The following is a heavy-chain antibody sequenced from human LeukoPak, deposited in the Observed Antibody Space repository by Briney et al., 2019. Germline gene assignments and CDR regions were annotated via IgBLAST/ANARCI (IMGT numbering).Heavy chain of an antibody. CDR1: GYGFSSYW. CDR3: VRALGYCTSGSCYYYDY. D-gene: IGHD2-15*01. Sequence: GGSLKISFKGSGYGFSSYWIGWVRRMPGKGVEWMGIIHPGDSETSYSPSFQGKVTISADKSISTAYLQWSSLKASDTAMYYCVRALGYCTSGSCYYYDYWGQGTLVTVSS. V-gene: IGHV5-51*01. J-gene: IGHJ4*02. CDR2: IHPGDSET.